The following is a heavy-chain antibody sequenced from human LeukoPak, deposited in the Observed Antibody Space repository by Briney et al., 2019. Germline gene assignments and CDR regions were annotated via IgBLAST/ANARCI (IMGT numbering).Heavy chain of an antibody. V-gene: IGHV3-48*01. CDR2: ISSSSSTI. Sequence: PGGSLRLSCAASGFTFSSYSMNWVRQAPGKGLEWVSYISSSSSTIYYADSVKGRFTISRDNAKNSLYLQMNSLRAEDTAVYYCARVFALELRSPIFDYWGQGTLVTVSS. CDR1: GFTFSSYS. CDR3: ARVFALELRSPIFDY. D-gene: IGHD1-7*01. J-gene: IGHJ4*02.